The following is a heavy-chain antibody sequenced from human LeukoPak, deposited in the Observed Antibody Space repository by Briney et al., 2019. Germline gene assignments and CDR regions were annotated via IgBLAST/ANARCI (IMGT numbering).Heavy chain of an antibody. Sequence: SSVKVSCKASGYTFTGYYMHWVRQAPGQGLEWMGRINPNSGGTNYAQKFQGRVTMTRDTSISTAYMELSRLRSDDTAVYYCLVVSPSSVSYFDYWGQGTLVTVSS. CDR2: INPNSGGT. CDR1: GYTFTGYY. J-gene: IGHJ4*02. V-gene: IGHV1-2*06. D-gene: IGHD3-10*01. CDR3: LVVSPSSVSYFDY.